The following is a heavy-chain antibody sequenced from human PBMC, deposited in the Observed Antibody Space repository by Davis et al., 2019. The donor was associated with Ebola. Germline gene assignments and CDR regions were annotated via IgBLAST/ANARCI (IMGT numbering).Heavy chain of an antibody. CDR2: IWYDGSNK. V-gene: IGHV3-33*08. Sequence: GGSLRLSCAASGFTFSDHYMDWVRQAPGKGLEWVAVIWYDGSNKYYADSVKGRFTISRDNSKNTLYLQMNSLRAEDTAVYYCAREGTGTRYTYYFDYWGQGTLVTVSS. D-gene: IGHD1-7*01. J-gene: IGHJ4*02. CDR3: AREGTGTRYTYYFDY. CDR1: GFTFSDHY.